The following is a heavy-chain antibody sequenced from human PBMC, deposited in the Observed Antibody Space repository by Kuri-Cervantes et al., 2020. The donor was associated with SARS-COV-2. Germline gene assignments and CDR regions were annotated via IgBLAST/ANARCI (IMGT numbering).Heavy chain of an antibody. V-gene: IGHV4-59*01. CDR3: ARDSGWLYTRGPGFDP. Sequence: SETLSLTCTVSGGSISTYYWSWIRQPPGKGLEWIGYIYYSGSTTYNPSLKSRVTISVDTSKNQFSLELDSVTAADTAVYYCARDSGWLYTRGPGFDPWGRGTLVTVSS. CDR1: GGSISTYY. CDR2: IYYSGST. J-gene: IGHJ5*02. D-gene: IGHD3-22*01.